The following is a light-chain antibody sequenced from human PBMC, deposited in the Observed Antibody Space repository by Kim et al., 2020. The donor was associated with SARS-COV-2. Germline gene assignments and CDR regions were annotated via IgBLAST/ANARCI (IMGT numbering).Light chain of an antibody. V-gene: IGKV3-15*01. J-gene: IGKJ5*01. CDR2: GAS. Sequence: PGERATLSCTASQSVNSNLAWYQKKPGQAPTLLIYGASSRATGIPARFSGSGSGTEFTLTISSLQSEDFALYYCQQYNNWPPITFGQGTRPEIK. CDR1: QSVNSN. CDR3: QQYNNWPPIT.